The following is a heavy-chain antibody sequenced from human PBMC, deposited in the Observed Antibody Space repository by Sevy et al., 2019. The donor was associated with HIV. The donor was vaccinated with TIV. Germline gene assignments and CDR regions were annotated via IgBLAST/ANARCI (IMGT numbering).Heavy chain of an antibody. CDR2: LSWNSGCI. J-gene: IGHJ4*02. CDR3: AKRDLNHQFLLDF. V-gene: IGHV3-9*01. D-gene: IGHD2-21*01. CDR1: GFTLDDYA. Sequence: GGSLRLSCAASGFTLDDYAMHWFRQAPGKGLEWVSGLSWNSGCIGYADSVKGRFTISRDNSKNTLFLQMNRLGTEDTAVYFCAKRDLNHQFLLDFWGQGTLVTVSS.